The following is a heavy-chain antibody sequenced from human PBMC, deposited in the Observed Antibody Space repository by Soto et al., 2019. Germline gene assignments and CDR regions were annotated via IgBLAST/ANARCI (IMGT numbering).Heavy chain of an antibody. J-gene: IGHJ6*02. CDR2: IHHSGTT. CDR1: GYFISSGYY. Sequence: SETLSLTCTVSGYFISSGYYWGWIRQPPGKGLEWIGNIHHSGTTYNNPSLKSRVTISVDTSKNQFSLKLNSVTAADTAVYYCAYCQNDQFGMDVWGPGTTVTVSS. V-gene: IGHV4-38-2*02. CDR3: AYCQNDQFGMDV. D-gene: IGHD1-1*01.